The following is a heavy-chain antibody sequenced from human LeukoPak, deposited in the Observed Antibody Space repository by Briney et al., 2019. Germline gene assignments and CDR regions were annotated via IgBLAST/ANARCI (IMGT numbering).Heavy chain of an antibody. CDR2: IRYDGSNK. Sequence: PGRSLRLSCAASGFTFSSYGMHWVRQAPGKGLEWVAFIRYDGSNKYYADSVKGRFTISRDNPKNTLYLQMNSLRAEDTAVYYCARSYYEYYYDSSGYYRPYFDYWGQGTLVTVSS. V-gene: IGHV3-30*02. CDR1: GFTFSSYG. J-gene: IGHJ4*02. CDR3: ARSYYEYYYDSSGYYRPYFDY. D-gene: IGHD3-22*01.